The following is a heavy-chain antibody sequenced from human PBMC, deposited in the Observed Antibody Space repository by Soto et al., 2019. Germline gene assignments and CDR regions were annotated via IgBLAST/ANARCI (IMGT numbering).Heavy chain of an antibody. V-gene: IGHV3-23*01. CDR2: IIDSGGST. CDR3: AKGRSYYYLSGVDV. J-gene: IGHJ6*02. Sequence: EVPLLESGGGLVQPGGSLRLSCAASGFTFSSCAMGWVRQAPGKGLEWVSEIIDSGGSTYYADSVKARFTISRDNAKSTLYLQMNSLRAEDTALDYSAKGRSYYYLSGVDVWGQGTTVTVSS. CDR1: GFTFSSCA.